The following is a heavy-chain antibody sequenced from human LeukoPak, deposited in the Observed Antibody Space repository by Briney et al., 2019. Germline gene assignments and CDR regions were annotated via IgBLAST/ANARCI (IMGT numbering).Heavy chain of an antibody. V-gene: IGHV4-34*01. D-gene: IGHD3-9*01. CDR3: ARNSAILTGYDAFDI. Sequence: SETLSLTCAVYGGSFSGYYWSWIRQPPGKGLEWIEEINHSGSTNYNPSLKSRVTISVDTSKNQFSLKLSSVTAADTAVYYCARNSAILTGYDAFDIWGQGTMVTVSS. J-gene: IGHJ3*02. CDR1: GGSFSGYY. CDR2: INHSGST.